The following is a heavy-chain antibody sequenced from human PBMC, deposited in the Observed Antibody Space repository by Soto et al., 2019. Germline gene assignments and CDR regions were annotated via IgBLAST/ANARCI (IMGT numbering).Heavy chain of an antibody. J-gene: IGHJ4*02. CDR2: INAGNGNT. V-gene: IGHV1-3*01. D-gene: IGHD3-3*01. CDR1: GFAFTTYA. CDR3: AREHDFLVAYSFDS. Sequence: ASVKVSCKTSGFAFTTYAIQWVRRTPGHSLEWMGWINAGNGNTKYSQKFQDRVTITRDTSASTANMELSSLRSENTAENFCAREHDFLVAYSFDSWGQGTPVTVSS.